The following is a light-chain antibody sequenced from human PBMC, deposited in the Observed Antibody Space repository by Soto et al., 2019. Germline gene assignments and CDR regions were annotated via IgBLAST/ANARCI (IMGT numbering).Light chain of an antibody. CDR1: QSISNF. J-gene: IGKJ4*01. Sequence: DIQMTQSPSSLSASVGDRVTITCRASQSISNFLNWYQQKPGKAPKLLIHTTSSLQSGVPSRFSASGTGTDFTLTISSLQPEDVAPYYCQQSYSTPQTFGGGTKVEI. V-gene: IGKV1-39*01. CDR3: QQSYSTPQT. CDR2: TTS.